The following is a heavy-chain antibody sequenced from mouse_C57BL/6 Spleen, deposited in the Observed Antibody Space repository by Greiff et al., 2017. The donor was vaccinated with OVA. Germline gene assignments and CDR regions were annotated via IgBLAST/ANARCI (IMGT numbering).Heavy chain of an antibody. CDR3: ARSQRDYYAMDY. Sequence: EVQLQQSGPELVKPGASVKISCKASGYTFTDYYMNWVKQSHGKSLEWIGDINPNNGGTSYNQQFKGKATLTVDKSSSTAYMELRSLTSEDSAVYYCARSQRDYYAMDYWGQGTSVTVSS. CDR2: INPNNGGT. CDR1: GYTFTDYY. V-gene: IGHV1-26*01. J-gene: IGHJ4*01.